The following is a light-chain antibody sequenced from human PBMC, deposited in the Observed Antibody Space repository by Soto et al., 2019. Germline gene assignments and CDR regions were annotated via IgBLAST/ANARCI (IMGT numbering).Light chain of an antibody. J-gene: IGLJ2*01. Sequence: QSALTQPASVSGSPGQSITISCAGTSSDVGTYNYVSWYQQHPGKAPKLMIYEVSNRPSGVSNRFSGSKSGNTASLTISGLQAEDEADYYCRSYASSSTRVVFGGGTKLTVL. CDR3: RSYASSSTRVV. CDR2: EVS. CDR1: SSDVGTYNY. V-gene: IGLV2-14*01.